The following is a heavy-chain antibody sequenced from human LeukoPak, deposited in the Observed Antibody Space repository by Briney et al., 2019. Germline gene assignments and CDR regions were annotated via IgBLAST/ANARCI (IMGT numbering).Heavy chain of an antibody. J-gene: IGHJ5*02. CDR2: ISGSGGST. D-gene: IGHD2-15*01. CDR3: AKDRRYCSGGSCYRWFDP. V-gene: IGHV3-23*01. CDR1: GFTFSSYA. Sequence: PGGSLRLSCAASGFTFSSYAMSWVRQAAGKGLEWVSAISGSGGSTYYADSVKGRFTISRDNSKNTLYLQMNSLRAEDTAVYYCAKDRRYCSGGSCYRWFDPWGQGTLVTVSS.